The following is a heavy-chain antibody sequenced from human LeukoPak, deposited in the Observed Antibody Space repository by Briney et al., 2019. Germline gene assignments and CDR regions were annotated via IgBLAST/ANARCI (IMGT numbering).Heavy chain of an antibody. J-gene: IGHJ4*02. D-gene: IGHD5-18*01. CDR3: ARVWVDTAMVSPFDY. CDR1: GFTFSDYY. Sequence: GGSLRLSCAASGFTFSDYYMSWIRQAPGKGLEWVSYISSSSSYTNYADSVKGRFTISRDNARNSLYLQMNSLRAEDTAVYYCARVWVDTAMVSPFDYWGQGTLVTVSS. CDR2: ISSSSSYT. V-gene: IGHV3-11*05.